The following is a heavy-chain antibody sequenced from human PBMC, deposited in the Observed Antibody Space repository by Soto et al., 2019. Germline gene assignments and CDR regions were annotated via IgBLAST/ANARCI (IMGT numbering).Heavy chain of an antibody. CDR2: ISYDGSNK. V-gene: IGHV3-30-3*01. D-gene: IGHD1-7*01. CDR1: GFTFSSYA. J-gene: IGHJ3*02. Sequence: QPGGSLRLSCAASGFTFSSYAMHWVRQAPGKGLEWVAVISYDGSNKYYADSVKGRFTISRDNSKNTLYLQMNSLRAEDTAVYYCAREPDNWNYEGNAFDIWGQGTMVTV. CDR3: AREPDNWNYEGNAFDI.